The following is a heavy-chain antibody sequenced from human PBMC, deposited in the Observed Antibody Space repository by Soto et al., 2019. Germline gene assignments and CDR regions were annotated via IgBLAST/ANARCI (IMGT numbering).Heavy chain of an antibody. D-gene: IGHD6-19*01. CDR1: GVTFSSYS. CDR2: ISSSSSSI. CDR3: ARELGFDAVARMDV. Sequence: EVHLEESGGGLVQPGGSLRLSCTASGVTFSSYSMVWVRQAPGKGLEWVSYISSSSSSIYYADSVKGRFTTSRDNAKNSTYLQMNSLRVEDTGVYYCARELGFDAVARMDVWGQGTTVTVSS. V-gene: IGHV3-48*01. J-gene: IGHJ6*02.